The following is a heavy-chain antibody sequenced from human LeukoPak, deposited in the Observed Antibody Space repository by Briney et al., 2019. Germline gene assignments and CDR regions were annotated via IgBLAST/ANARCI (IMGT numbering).Heavy chain of an antibody. Sequence: GGSLRLSCAASGFTFSTYSMHWVRQAPGKGLEWVAIIAYDGSNKYYADSVKGRFTVPRDNSKNTLYLQMNSLRPEDTAIYYCARDNPVGAPDAFDIWGQGTMLTVSS. CDR2: IAYDGSNK. CDR3: ARDNPVGAPDAFDI. CDR1: GFTFSTYS. V-gene: IGHV3-30-3*01. D-gene: IGHD1-26*01. J-gene: IGHJ3*02.